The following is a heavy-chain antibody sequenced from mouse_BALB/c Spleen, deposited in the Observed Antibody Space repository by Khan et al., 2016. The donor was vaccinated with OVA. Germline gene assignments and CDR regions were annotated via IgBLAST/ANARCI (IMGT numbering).Heavy chain of an antibody. V-gene: IGHV3-2*02. CDR2: ISYSGNT. CDR1: GYSITSDYA. D-gene: IGHD1-1*01. Sequence: EVELVESGPGLVKPSQSLSLTCTVTGYSITSDYAWNWIQQFPGNKLEWMGYISYSGNTNYNPSLRSRISITRDTSKNQFCLQLNSVTTEDTATYYCARVYGGDFDYWGQGTTLTVSS. CDR3: ARVYGGDFDY. J-gene: IGHJ2*01.